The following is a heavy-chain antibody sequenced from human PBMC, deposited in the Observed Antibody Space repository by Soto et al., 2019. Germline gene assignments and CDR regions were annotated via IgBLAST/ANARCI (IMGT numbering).Heavy chain of an antibody. CDR1: GYTFTSYG. J-gene: IGHJ6*03. CDR2: ISAYNGNT. D-gene: IGHD3-3*01. CDR3: ARVYYDFWSGYYIHYYYMDV. V-gene: IGHV1-18*01. Sequence: ASVKVAWKASGYTFTSYGISWGRQAPGQGLEWMGWISAYNGNTNYAQKLQGRVTMTTDTSTSTAYMELRSLRSDDTAVYYCARVYYDFWSGYYIHYYYMDVWGKGTTVTVSS.